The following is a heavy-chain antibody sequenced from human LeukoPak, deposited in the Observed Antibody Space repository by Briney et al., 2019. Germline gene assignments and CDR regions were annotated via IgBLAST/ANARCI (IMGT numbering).Heavy chain of an antibody. CDR1: GFTFSSYW. J-gene: IGHJ3*02. Sequence: GGSLRLSCAASGFTFSSYWMSWVRQAPGKGLEWVANIKQDGSEKYYVDSVKGRFTISRDNAKNSLYLQMNSLRAEDTAVYYCARTLLHYDSSGYYESAAFDIWGQGTMVTVSS. D-gene: IGHD3-22*01. CDR3: ARTLLHYDSSGYYESAAFDI. V-gene: IGHV3-7*01. CDR2: IKQDGSEK.